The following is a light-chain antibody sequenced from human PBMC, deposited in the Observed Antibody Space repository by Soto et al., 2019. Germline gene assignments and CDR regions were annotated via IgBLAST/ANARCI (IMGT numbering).Light chain of an antibody. Sequence: DIQMTQSPSSLSASVGDRVTITCRASQSISSYLNWYQQKPGKAPKLLIYAASSLQSGVPSRFSGSGSGTDFTLTISSLQPEDFATYYCQQRYSTPSITFGQGTQLEIK. CDR1: QSISSY. CDR3: QQRYSTPSIT. J-gene: IGKJ5*01. V-gene: IGKV1-39*01. CDR2: AAS.